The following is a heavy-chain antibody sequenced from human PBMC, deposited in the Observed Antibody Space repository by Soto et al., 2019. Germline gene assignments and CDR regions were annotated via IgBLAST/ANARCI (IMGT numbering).Heavy chain of an antibody. Sequence: EVQLLESGGGLVQPGGSLRLSCAASGFRFTNYAMHWVRQASGKGLEWVSSMSGSGGGTYYADSVKGRFTISRDNSKNTLFLQMNSLRAEDTALYYCAGAYCSGTTCYGLYGMDIWGQGTTVTVSS. CDR3: AGAYCSGTTCYGLYGMDI. V-gene: IGHV3-23*01. J-gene: IGHJ6*02. CDR2: MSGSGGGT. D-gene: IGHD2-2*01. CDR1: GFRFTNYA.